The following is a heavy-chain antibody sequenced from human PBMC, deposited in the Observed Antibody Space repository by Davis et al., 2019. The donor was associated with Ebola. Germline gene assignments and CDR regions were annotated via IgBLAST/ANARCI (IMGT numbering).Heavy chain of an antibody. V-gene: IGHV3-21*01. CDR1: GFTFGSYS. J-gene: IGHJ6*04. CDR2: ITSRASYI. Sequence: GESLKISCAASGFTFGSYSMNWVRQAPGKGLEWVSSITSRASYIYYSDPVKGRFTISRDNAKNSLYLQMNSLRAEDTGVYYCARDQRGYGLDVWGKGTTVTVSS. CDR3: ARDQRGYGLDV.